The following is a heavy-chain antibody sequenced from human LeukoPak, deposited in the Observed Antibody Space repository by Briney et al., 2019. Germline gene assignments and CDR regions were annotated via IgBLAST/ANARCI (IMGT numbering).Heavy chain of an antibody. J-gene: IGHJ4*01. CDR3: ARVSFDSSGNKINFDY. CDR2: INPNSGGT. D-gene: IGHD3-22*01. V-gene: IGHV1-2*02. CDR1: GYTFTGYY. Sequence: ASVKVSCKASGYTFTGYYMHWVRQAPGQGLEWMGWINPNSGGTNYAQKFQGRVTVTRDTSINTAYMELSRLRSDDTAVYYCARVSFDSSGNKINFDYWGHGTLVTVSS.